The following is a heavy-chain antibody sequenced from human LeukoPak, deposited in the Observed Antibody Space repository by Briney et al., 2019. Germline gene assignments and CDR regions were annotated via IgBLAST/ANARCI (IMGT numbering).Heavy chain of an antibody. J-gene: IGHJ4*02. Sequence: PGGSLRLSCAASGFTFSSYEMNWVRQAPGKGLEWVSYISSSDSTIYYADSVKGRFTISRDNAKNSLYLQMNSLRAEDTAVYYCARLNGRLDYWGQGTLVTVSS. D-gene: IGHD1-14*01. CDR3: ARLNGRLDY. CDR1: GFTFSSYE. CDR2: ISSSDSTI. V-gene: IGHV3-48*03.